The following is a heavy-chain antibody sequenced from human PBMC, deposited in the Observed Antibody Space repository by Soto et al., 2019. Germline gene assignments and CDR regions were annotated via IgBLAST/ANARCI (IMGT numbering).Heavy chain of an antibody. CDR3: ARDPTFCGGDCYPGLDV. Sequence: PGGSLRLSCAASGFTFSSYAMHWVRQAPGKGLEWVAVISYDGSNKYYADSVKGRFTISRDNSKNTLYLQMNSLRAEDTAVYYCARDPTFCGGDCYPGLDVGGQGTTVTVPS. CDR1: GFTFSSYA. J-gene: IGHJ6*02. V-gene: IGHV3-30-3*01. D-gene: IGHD2-21*02. CDR2: ISYDGSNK.